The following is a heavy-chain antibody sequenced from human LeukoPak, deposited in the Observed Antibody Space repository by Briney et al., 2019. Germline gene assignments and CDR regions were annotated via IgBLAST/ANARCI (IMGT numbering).Heavy chain of an antibody. D-gene: IGHD3-22*01. CDR1: GYTFTSYG. CDR3: ARTYYYDSSGSMDV. J-gene: IGHJ6*02. V-gene: IGHV1-18*01. Sequence: ASVKVSCKASGYTFTSYGISWVRQAPGQGLEWMGWIGAYNGNTNYAQKLQGRVTMTTDTSTSTAYMELRSLRSDDTAVYYCARTYYYDSSGSMDVWGQGTTVTVSS. CDR2: IGAYNGNT.